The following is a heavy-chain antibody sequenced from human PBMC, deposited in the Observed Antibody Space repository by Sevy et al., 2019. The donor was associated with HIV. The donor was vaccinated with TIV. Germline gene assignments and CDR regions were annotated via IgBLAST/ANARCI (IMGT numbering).Heavy chain of an antibody. CDR1: GFTFSDYG. J-gene: IGHJ4*02. V-gene: IGHV3-33*01. Sequence: GGSLRLSCAASGFTFSDYGMHWVRQAPGKGLEWVAVIWSDGSNKYYGDSVKGRFTISRDSSKNTRFLQMNSLRVDDTAVYYCAREERSGTTTSFDYWGQGALVTVSS. D-gene: IGHD1-7*01. CDR3: AREERSGTTTSFDY. CDR2: IWSDGSNK.